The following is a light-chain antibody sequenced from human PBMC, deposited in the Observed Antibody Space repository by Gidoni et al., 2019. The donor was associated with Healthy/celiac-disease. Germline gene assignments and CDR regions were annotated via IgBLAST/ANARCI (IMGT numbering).Light chain of an antibody. CDR3: QQSYSTRYT. CDR1: QSISSY. V-gene: IGKV1-39*01. CDR2: AAS. J-gene: IGKJ2*01. Sequence: IQMTQSPSSLSASVGDRVTITCRASQSISSYLNWYQQKPGKAPKLLIYAASRLQSGVPARFSGSGSGTDFTLTISSLQPEDFATYYCQQSYSTRYTFGQGTKLEIK.